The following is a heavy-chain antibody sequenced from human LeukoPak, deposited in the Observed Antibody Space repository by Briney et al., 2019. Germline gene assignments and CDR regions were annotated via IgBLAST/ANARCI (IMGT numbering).Heavy chain of an antibody. CDR1: EFTFSSYS. CDR3: ARVSALVVVVIHPHYYMDV. D-gene: IGHD3-22*01. CDR2: ISSSSSYI. Sequence: GGSLRLSCAASEFTFSSYSMNWVRQAPGKGLEWVSSISSSSSYIYYADSVKGRFTISRDNAKNSLYLQMNSLRAEDTAVYYCARVSALVVVVIHPHYYMDVWGKGTTVTVSS. V-gene: IGHV3-21*01. J-gene: IGHJ6*03.